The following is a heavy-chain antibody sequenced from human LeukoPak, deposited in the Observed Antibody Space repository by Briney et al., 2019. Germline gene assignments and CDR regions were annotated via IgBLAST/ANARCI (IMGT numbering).Heavy chain of an antibody. CDR2: IYYSGST. CDR1: GGSISSYY. D-gene: IGHD3-9*01. Sequence: SETLSLTCTVSGGSISSYYWSWIRQPPGKGLEWIGYIYYSGSTNYNPSLKSRVTISVDTSKNQFSLKLSSVTAADTAMYYCARTRRGPDYFLQNYYYTMDVWGKGTTVTVSS. CDR3: ARTRRGPDYFLQNYYYTMDV. V-gene: IGHV4-59*01. J-gene: IGHJ6*04.